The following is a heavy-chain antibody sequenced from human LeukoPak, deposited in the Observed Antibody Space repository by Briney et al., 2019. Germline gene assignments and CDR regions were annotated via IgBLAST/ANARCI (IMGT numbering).Heavy chain of an antibody. Sequence: SGGSLRLSCAASGFTFSSYSMNWVRQAPGKGLEWVAFIRCDGSNKYYADSVKGRFTISRDNSKNTLYLQMNSLRAEDTAVYYCAKVVGPAGEDYFDYWGQGTLVTVSS. CDR3: AKVVGPAGEDYFDY. J-gene: IGHJ4*02. CDR1: GFTFSSYS. D-gene: IGHD2-2*01. V-gene: IGHV3-30*02. CDR2: IRCDGSNK.